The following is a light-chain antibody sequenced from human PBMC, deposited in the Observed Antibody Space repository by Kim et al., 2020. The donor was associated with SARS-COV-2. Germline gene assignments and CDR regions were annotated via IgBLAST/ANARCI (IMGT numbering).Light chain of an antibody. CDR2: GDI. Sequence: QRVTSSGTGISSNMGAGYEVHWYQQLPGTAPKLLIYGDINRPSGVPDRFSGSKSGTSASLAITGLQTEDEADYYCQSYDNSLSGYVFGSGTKVTVL. CDR1: SSNMGAGYE. J-gene: IGLJ1*01. CDR3: QSYDNSLSGYV. V-gene: IGLV1-40*01.